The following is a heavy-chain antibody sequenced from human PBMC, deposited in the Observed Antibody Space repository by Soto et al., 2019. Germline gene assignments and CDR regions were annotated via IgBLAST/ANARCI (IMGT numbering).Heavy chain of an antibody. CDR1: GYTFTDHA. V-gene: IGHV1-3*01. CDR3: AKSGASSPGNWFNY. CDR2: INPANGDR. D-gene: IGHD2-2*01. Sequence: QVQLLQSEPEVKQPGASLKLSCKATGYTFTDHAIHWLRQAPGRRLEWVGWINPANGDRRSSVTFQGSVTITRDTSATTAYMDLSTLTSEDTAVYYCAKSGASSPGNWFNYWGQGTLVTVSS. J-gene: IGHJ4*02.